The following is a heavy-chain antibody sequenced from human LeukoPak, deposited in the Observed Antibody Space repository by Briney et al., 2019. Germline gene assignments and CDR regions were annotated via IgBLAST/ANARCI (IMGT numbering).Heavy chain of an antibody. D-gene: IGHD5-12*01. CDR3: AKGRYSAYAVIAY. V-gene: IGHV3-23*01. Sequence: PGGSLRLSCAASGFTFSSYAMSWVRQAPGKGREWVSAISGSGGNTYYADSVKGRFTISRDNSKTPLYLQMNTLRAEDPAVYSCAKGRYSAYAVIAYWGQGTLVTVSS. CDR2: ISGSGGNT. CDR1: GFTFSSYA. J-gene: IGHJ4*02.